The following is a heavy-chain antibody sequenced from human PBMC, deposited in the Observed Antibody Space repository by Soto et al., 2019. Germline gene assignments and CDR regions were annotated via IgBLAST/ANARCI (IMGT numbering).Heavy chain of an antibody. Sequence: SETLSLTCSVSGFSISSSSYYWGWIRQPPGKGLEWIGGIFYSGSTYYNPSLKSRVTISVDTSQNQFSLKLSSVTAADTAVYYCATSEEGYRSGGACYSFDYWGHGTLVTVSS. CDR2: IFYSGST. J-gene: IGHJ4*01. CDR3: ATSEEGYRSGGACYSFDY. V-gene: IGHV4-39*01. CDR1: GFSISSSSYY. D-gene: IGHD2-15*01.